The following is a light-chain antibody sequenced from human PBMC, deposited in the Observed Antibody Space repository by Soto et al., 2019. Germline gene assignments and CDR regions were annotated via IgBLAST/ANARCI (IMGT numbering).Light chain of an antibody. J-gene: IGKJ5*01. V-gene: IGKV3-11*01. Sequence: IVLTQSPPSLSLTPGERAPLSCRASQRVSSHLAWFQQRPGQAPRLLIYDASNRAPGIPARFSGSGSGTDFILTISSLEPEDFAVYYCQQRSNSITFGRGTRLAIK. CDR3: QQRSNSIT. CDR1: QRVSSH. CDR2: DAS.